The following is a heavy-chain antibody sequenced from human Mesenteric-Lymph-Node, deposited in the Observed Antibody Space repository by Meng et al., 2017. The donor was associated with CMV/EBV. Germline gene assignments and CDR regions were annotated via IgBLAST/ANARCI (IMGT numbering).Heavy chain of an antibody. J-gene: IGHJ4*02. V-gene: IGHV3-30-3*01. CDR3: ARPRGYDFTGRPEY. Sequence: GGSLRLSCAASGFTFSSYALHWVRQAPGKGLEWVALISYDGSDKYHADSVKGRCTISRDNSRDTLYLQMNSLRAEDTAVYYCARPRGYDFTGRPEYWGQGTLVTVSS. CDR2: ISYDGSDK. CDR1: GFTFSSYA. D-gene: IGHD5-12*01.